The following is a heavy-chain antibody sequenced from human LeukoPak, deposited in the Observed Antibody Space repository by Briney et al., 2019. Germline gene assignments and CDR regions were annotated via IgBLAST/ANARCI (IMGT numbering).Heavy chain of an antibody. J-gene: IGHJ4*02. CDR2: IYYSGST. D-gene: IGHD4-17*01. V-gene: IGHV4-39*01. CDR1: GGSISSSSYY. Sequence: SETLSLTCTVSGGSISSSSYYWGWIRQPPGKGLEWIGSIYYSGSTYYNSSLKSRVTISVDTSKNQFSLKLSSVTAADTAVYYCARLYGDFLFDYWGQGTLVTVSS. CDR3: ARLYGDFLFDY.